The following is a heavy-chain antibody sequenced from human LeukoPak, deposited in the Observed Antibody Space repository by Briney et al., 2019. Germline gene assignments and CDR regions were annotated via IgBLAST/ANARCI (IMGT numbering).Heavy chain of an antibody. V-gene: IGHV3-30*03. J-gene: IGHJ4*02. CDR1: GFTFNSYG. D-gene: IGHD1-26*01. CDR3: ARGPLGWSDY. CDR2: ISYDGSNK. Sequence: PGGSLRLSCAASGFTFNSYGMHWVRQAPGKGLEWVTVISYDGSNKYYADSVKGRFTISRDNSKNTVNLQMNSLRAEDTAVYYCARGPLGWSDYWGQGLLVTVSS.